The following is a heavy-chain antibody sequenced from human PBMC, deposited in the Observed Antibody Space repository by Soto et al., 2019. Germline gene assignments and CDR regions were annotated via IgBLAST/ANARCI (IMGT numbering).Heavy chain of an antibody. J-gene: IGHJ4*02. Sequence: QVQLQESGPGLVKPSETLSLTCTVSGDSVSSGSYYWSWIRQPPGKGLEWIGYIYYSGSTNYNPSLKSRVTISVDTSKNQFSLKLSSVTAADTAVYYCATTRDGYWGPGTLVTVSS. CDR2: IYYSGST. D-gene: IGHD2-2*01. V-gene: IGHV4-61*01. CDR3: ATTRDGY. CDR1: GDSVSSGSYY.